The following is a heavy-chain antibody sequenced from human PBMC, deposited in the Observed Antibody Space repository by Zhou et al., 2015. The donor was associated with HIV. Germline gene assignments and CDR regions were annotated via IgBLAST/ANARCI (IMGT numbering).Heavy chain of an antibody. J-gene: IGHJ4*02. CDR1: GGTFSSYA. CDR3: ARTYYYGSGSYYTGRFDY. D-gene: IGHD3-10*01. Sequence: QVQLVQSGAEVKKPGSSVKVSCKASGGTFSSYAISWVRQAPGQGLEWMGGIIPIFGTANYAQKFQGRVTITADESTSTAYMELSSLRSEDTAVYYCARTYYYGSGSYYTGRFDYWGQGTLVTVSS. CDR2: IIPIFGTA. V-gene: IGHV1-69*12.